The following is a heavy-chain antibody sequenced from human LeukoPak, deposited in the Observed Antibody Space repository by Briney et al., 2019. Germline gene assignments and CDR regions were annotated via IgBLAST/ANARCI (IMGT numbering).Heavy chain of an antibody. CDR1: GFTFSDYY. V-gene: IGHV3-11*04. CDR3: AKDQRRYYYGSGSYYPPDY. D-gene: IGHD3-10*01. J-gene: IGHJ4*02. Sequence: GGSLRLSCAASGFTFSDYYMSWIRQAPGKGLGWVSYISSGGGNIYYADSVKGRFTISRDNAKNSLYLQMNSLRAEDTAVYYCAKDQRRYYYGSGSYYPPDYWGQGTLVTVSS. CDR2: ISSGGGNI.